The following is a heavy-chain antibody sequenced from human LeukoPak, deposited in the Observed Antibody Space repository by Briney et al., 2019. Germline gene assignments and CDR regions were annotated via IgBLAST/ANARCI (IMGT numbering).Heavy chain of an antibody. J-gene: IGHJ4*02. CDR2: IYWDDDI. V-gene: IGHV2-5*02. CDR1: GFSLTTRGVG. Sequence: SGPTLVNPTQTLTLTCTFSGFSLTTRGVGVGWIRQPPGKALEWLALIYWDDDIHYSPSLKSRLTTTKDASKNQVVLTLINMDPVDTATYYCAHRGFSGSYHFDYWGQGALVTVSS. CDR3: AHRGFSGSYHFDY. D-gene: IGHD1-26*01.